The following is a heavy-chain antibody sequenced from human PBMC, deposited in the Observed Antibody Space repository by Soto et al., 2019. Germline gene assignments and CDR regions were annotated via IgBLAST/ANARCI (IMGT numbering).Heavy chain of an antibody. D-gene: IGHD3-9*01. CDR3: XXXXXXLTGWKFIY. CDR2: XXAYNGNX. J-gene: IGHJ4*02. CDR1: GYDFTNYG. V-gene: IGHV1-18*01. Sequence: QVQLVQSGAEVKKPGASVKVSCKAYGYDFTNYGINWVRQAPGQGLXWXGXXXAYNGNXXYAXKFQGRATLTTDTXXXXXXXXXXXXXXXXXXXXXXXXXXXXLTGWKFIYWGQGTLVTVSS.